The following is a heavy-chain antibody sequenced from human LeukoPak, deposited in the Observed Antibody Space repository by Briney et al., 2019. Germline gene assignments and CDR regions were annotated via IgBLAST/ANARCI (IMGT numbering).Heavy chain of an antibody. V-gene: IGHV4-39*07. CDR1: GGSISSSSYY. CDR2: IYYSGST. J-gene: IGHJ4*02. D-gene: IGHD6-13*01. Sequence: PSETLSLTCTVSGGSISSSSYYWGWIRQPPGKGLEWIGSIYYSGSTYYNPSLKSRVTISVDTSKNQFSLKLSSVTAADTAVYYCATAYSSSWYTPIDYWGQGTLVTVSS. CDR3: ATAYSSSWYTPIDY.